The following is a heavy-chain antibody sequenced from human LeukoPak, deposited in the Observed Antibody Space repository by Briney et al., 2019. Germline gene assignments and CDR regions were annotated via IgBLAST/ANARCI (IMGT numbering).Heavy chain of an antibody. J-gene: IGHJ4*02. CDR3: ARDYHGLDD. CDR2: IWYDGNNK. D-gene: IGHD2-2*01. V-gene: IGHV3-33*01. Sequence: GRSLRLSCAASGFTFRNFGMQWVRQAPGKGLGWVAVIWYDGNNKYYADSVRGRFTISRDNSKNTLYLQMKSLRAEDTAVYYCARDYHGLDDWGQGTLVTVSS. CDR1: GFTFRNFG.